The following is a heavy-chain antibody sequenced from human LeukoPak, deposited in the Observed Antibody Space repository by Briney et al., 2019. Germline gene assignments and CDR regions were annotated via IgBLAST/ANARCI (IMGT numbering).Heavy chain of an antibody. J-gene: IGHJ3*02. Sequence: GGSLRLSCAASGFTFSSYSMNWVRQAPGKGLEWVSYISSRSSTIYYADSVKGRFTISRDKSKNSLYLQMNSLRAEDTAVYYCARPKTGTTSNAFDIWGQGTMVTVSS. CDR3: ARPKTGTTSNAFDI. D-gene: IGHD1-7*01. V-gene: IGHV3-48*01. CDR2: ISSRSSTI. CDR1: GFTFSSYS.